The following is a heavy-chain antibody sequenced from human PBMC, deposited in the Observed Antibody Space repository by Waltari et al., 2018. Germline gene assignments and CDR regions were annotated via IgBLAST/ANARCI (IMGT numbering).Heavy chain of an antibody. CDR2: HYYSGRT. Sequence: QVQLQESGPGLVKHSETLSLTCTVSGGSIDSTYNYWGWIRQPPGKGLDGFGGHYYSGRTHYNPSLKSRVTISVDTSKNQFSLKLTSVTSADTAVYYCVQLPGYWGQGILVTVSS. D-gene: IGHD2-15*01. CDR3: VQLPGY. CDR1: GGSIDSTYNY. J-gene: IGHJ4*02. V-gene: IGHV4-39*01.